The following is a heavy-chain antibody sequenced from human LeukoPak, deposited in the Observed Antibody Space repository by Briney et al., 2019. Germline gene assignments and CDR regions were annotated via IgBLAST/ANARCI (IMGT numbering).Heavy chain of an antibody. CDR2: IKKDGSEK. CDR3: VRISTSVAGGDY. J-gene: IGHJ4*02. D-gene: IGHD6-19*01. Sequence: PGGSLRLSCGASGFTFSSSWMSWGRQAPGKGLEWVANIKKDGSEKYYVDSVKGRFTISRDNSKNSVDLQMDSLRVEDTAVYYCVRISTSVAGGDYWGQGTLVTVSS. V-gene: IGHV3-7*01. CDR1: GFTFSSSW.